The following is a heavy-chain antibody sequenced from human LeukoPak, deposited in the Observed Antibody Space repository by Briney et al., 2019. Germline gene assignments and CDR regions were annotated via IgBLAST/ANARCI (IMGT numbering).Heavy chain of an antibody. Sequence: GESLKISCKGSGYSFTSYWIGWVRQMPGKGLEWMGIIYPGDSDTRNSPSFQGQVTISADKSISTAYLQWSSLKASDTAMYYCARTEYYDFWSGRYDAFDIWGQGTMVTVSS. V-gene: IGHV5-51*01. D-gene: IGHD3-3*01. CDR2: IYPGDSDT. CDR3: ARTEYYDFWSGRYDAFDI. CDR1: GYSFTSYW. J-gene: IGHJ3*02.